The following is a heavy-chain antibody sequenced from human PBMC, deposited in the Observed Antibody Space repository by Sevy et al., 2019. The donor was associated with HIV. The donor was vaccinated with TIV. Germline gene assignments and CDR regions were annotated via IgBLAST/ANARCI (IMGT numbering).Heavy chain of an antibody. Sequence: GGSLRLSCAASGFTFSSYAMHWVRQAPGKALEWVAVTGYDGSTTNYADSVKGRFTVSRDNSKSTLYLQMNSLRREDTAVYYCARYCFGGSENYDVLTGSYSGTLDPWGQGALVTVSS. J-gene: IGHJ5*02. D-gene: IGHD3-9*01. V-gene: IGHV3-30*04. CDR3: ARYCFGGSENYDVLTGSYSGTLDP. CDR1: GFTFSSYA. CDR2: TGYDGSTT.